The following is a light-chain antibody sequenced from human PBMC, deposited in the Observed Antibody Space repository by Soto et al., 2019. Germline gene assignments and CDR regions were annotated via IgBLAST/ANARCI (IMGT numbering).Light chain of an antibody. Sequence: EVVMTQSPLSLPVTLGQPASISCRSSQSLAYTDGNTYLTWFHQRPGQSPRRLIYYVSNRDSGVPDRFSGSGSGTDFTLKISRVEAEDAGIYDWMQNKHWPPYTFGQGTKVEIK. CDR1: QSLAYTDGNTY. J-gene: IGKJ2*01. V-gene: IGKV2-30*01. CDR2: YVS. CDR3: MQNKHWPPYT.